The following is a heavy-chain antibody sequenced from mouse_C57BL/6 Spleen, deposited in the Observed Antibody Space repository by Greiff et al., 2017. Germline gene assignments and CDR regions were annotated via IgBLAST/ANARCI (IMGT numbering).Heavy chain of an antibody. CDR2: ISYDGSN. CDR1: GYSITSGYY. J-gene: IGHJ2*01. V-gene: IGHV3-6*01. Sequence: DVMLVESGPGLVKPSQSLSLTCSVTGYSITSGYYWNWIRQFPGNKLEWMGYISYDGSNNYNPSLKNRISITRDTSKNQFFLKLNSVTTEDTATYYCARGGDYVSYWGQGTTLTVSS. D-gene: IGHD2-4*01. CDR3: ARGGDYVSY.